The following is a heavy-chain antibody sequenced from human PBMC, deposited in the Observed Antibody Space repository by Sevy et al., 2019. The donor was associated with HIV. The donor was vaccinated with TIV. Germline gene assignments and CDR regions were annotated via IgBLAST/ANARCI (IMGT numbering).Heavy chain of an antibody. CDR2: IFSGGGT. V-gene: IGHV3-53*01. CDR1: GSTVSSNY. Sequence: GGSLRLSCAASGSTVSSNYMSWVRQAPGKGLEWVSIIFSGGGTYYADSVQGRFTISRDNSKNMVYLQMNSLRAEDTAVFYCARGATFYSDSSGRVLSVLGAFDIWGRGTMVTVSS. J-gene: IGHJ3*02. CDR3: ARGATFYSDSSGRVLSVLGAFDI. D-gene: IGHD3-22*01.